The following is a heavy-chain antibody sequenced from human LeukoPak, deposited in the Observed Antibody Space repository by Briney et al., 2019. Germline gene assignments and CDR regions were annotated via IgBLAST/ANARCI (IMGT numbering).Heavy chain of an antibody. Sequence: ASVKVSCKASGYTFTGYYMHWVRQAPGQGLEWMEWINPNSGGTNYAQKFQGRVTMTRDTSISTAYMELSRLRSDDTAVYYCAREMTADRHYYYMDVWGKGTTVTVSS. CDR2: INPNSGGT. J-gene: IGHJ6*03. D-gene: IGHD5-18*01. CDR1: GYTFTGYY. V-gene: IGHV1-2*02. CDR3: AREMTADRHYYYMDV.